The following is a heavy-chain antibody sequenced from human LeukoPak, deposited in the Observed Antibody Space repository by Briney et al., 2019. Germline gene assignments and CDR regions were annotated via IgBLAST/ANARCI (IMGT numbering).Heavy chain of an antibody. J-gene: IGHJ4*02. CDR2: ISSSSSTI. Sequence: PGGSLRLSCAASGFTFSSYSMNWVRQAPGKGLEWVSYISSSSSTIYYADSVKGRFTISRDNAKNSLYLQMNSLRAEDTAVYYCARGGDYGGGGYWGQGTLVTVSS. CDR1: GFTFSSYS. D-gene: IGHD4-17*01. CDR3: ARGGDYGGGGY. V-gene: IGHV3-48*01.